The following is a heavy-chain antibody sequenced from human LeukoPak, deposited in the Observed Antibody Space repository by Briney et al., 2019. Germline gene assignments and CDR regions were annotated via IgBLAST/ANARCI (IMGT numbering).Heavy chain of an antibody. D-gene: IGHD3-10*01. CDR1: GGSISSYY. Sequence: SETLSLTCTVSGGSISSYYWSWIRQPPGKGLEWIGYIYYSGSTNYNPSLKSRVTISVDTSKNQFSLKLSSVTAADTAVYYCARTTMVRGTYYMDVWGKGTTVTVSS. J-gene: IGHJ6*03. V-gene: IGHV4-59*01. CDR3: ARTTMVRGTYYMDV. CDR2: IYYSGST.